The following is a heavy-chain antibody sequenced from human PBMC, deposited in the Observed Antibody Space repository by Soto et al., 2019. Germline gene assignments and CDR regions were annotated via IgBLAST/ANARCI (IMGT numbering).Heavy chain of an antibody. V-gene: IGHV4-31*03. CDR2: IYDSVNT. J-gene: IGHJ4*02. CDR1: GDSLSSGGHY. Sequence: SETLSLTCTVSGDSLSSGGHYWSWIRQHPGKGLEWIGHIYDSVNTYYSPSLRSRVTISADMSKNQFSLNLRSVTAADTAVYYCARVDHRGYFAILTDSWGQGTLVTSPQ. D-gene: IGHD3-9*01. CDR3: ARVDHRGYFAILTDS.